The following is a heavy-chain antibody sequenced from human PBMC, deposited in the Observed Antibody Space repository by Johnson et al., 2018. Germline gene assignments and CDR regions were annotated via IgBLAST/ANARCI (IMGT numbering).Heavy chain of an antibody. J-gene: IGHJ6*03. CDR2: ISKDGSDK. CDR3: ARHSGSGYYYYMDV. Sequence: QVQLVESGGGVVQXGRSLRLXCATSGFTFSNHAMHWVRQAPGKGLEWLGVISKDGSDKYYVDSVKGRFTIPTDNSKNKLYLQMNSLRTEDTAMYYCARHSGSGYYYYMDVWGKGTTVTVSS. CDR1: GFTFSNHA. D-gene: IGHD3-10*01. V-gene: IGHV3-30-3*01.